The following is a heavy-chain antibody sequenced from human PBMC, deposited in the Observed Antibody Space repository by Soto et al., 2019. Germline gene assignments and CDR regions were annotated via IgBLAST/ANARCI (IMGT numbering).Heavy chain of an antibody. J-gene: IGHJ6*02. CDR3: AKPVVPAATYYYYGMDV. CDR2: ISYDGSNK. Sequence: GGSLRLSCAASGFTFSSYGMHWVRQAPGKGLEWVAVISYDGSNKYYADSVKGRFTISRDNSKNTLYLQMNSLRAEDTAVYYCAKPVVPAATYYYYGMDVWGQGTTVTVS. D-gene: IGHD2-2*01. V-gene: IGHV3-30*18. CDR1: GFTFSSYG.